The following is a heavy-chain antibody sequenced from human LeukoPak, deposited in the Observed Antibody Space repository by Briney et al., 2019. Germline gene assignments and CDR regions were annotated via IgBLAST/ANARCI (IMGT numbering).Heavy chain of an antibody. J-gene: IGHJ4*02. D-gene: IGHD3-10*01. V-gene: IGHV3-30-3*01. CDR3: ARGSLYGSGSPSPLDY. CDR1: GFTFSSYA. CDR2: ISYDGSNK. Sequence: GRSLRLSCAASGFTFSSYAMHWVRQAPGKGLEWVAVISYDGSNKYYADSVKGRFTISRDNSMNTLYLQMNSLRAEDTAVYYCARGSLYGSGSPSPLDYWGQGTLVTVSS.